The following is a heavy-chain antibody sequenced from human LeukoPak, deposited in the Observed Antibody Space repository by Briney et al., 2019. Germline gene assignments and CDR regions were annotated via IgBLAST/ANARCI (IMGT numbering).Heavy chain of an antibody. V-gene: IGHV3-20*03. CDR1: GFIFDDYG. D-gene: IGHD3-10*01. CDR3: ARGEGSGYYFYMDV. J-gene: IGHJ6*03. CDR2: FNWNGDST. Sequence: PGGSLRLYFAASGFIFDDYGMNWVRPAPGKGLDFGSGFNWNGDSTGYVDSVKGRFTISRDNAKNSLYLQMNSLRVEDTALYYCARGEGSGYYFYMDVWGKGTTVTVSS.